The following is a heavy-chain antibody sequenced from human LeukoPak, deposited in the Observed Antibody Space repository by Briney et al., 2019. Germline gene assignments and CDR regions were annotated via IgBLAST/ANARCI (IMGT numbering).Heavy chain of an antibody. D-gene: IGHD3-16*01. CDR2: IFHDGST. Sequence: SETLSLTCSVTGASIASSGYYWSWLRQHPGKGLEWIGYIFHDGSTYYNPSLKTRVIISVDTSKNQFSLKLSSVTAADTAVYYCARGDHPGPRGYFDLWGRGTLVTVSS. CDR1: GASIASSGYY. V-gene: IGHV4-31*03. CDR3: ARGDHPGPRGYFDL. J-gene: IGHJ2*01.